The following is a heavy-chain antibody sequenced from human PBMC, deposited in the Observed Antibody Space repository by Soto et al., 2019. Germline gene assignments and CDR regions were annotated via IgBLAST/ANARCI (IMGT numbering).Heavy chain of an antibody. J-gene: IGHJ4*02. CDR2: VYHSGST. V-gene: IGHV4-4*02. Sequence: QVQLQESGPGLVKPSGTLSLTCAVSGGSISTSNWWSWVRQPPGKGLEWIGEVYHSGSTNYNPSFKSRVATSVDKSKNQFSLKLNSVTAADTALYYCARTSTSGPRFDYWGQGSLVTVSS. CDR1: GGSISTSNW. D-gene: IGHD1-1*01. CDR3: ARTSTSGPRFDY.